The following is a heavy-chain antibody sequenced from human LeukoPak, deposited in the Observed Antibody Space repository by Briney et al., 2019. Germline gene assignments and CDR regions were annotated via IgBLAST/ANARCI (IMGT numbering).Heavy chain of an antibody. J-gene: IGHJ6*03. V-gene: IGHV3-21*04. D-gene: IGHD5-18*01. CDR2: ISSSSSYI. CDR1: GFTFSSYN. Sequence: GGSLRLSCAASGFTFSSYNMNWVRQAPGTGLEWVSYISSSSSYIYYADSVKGRFTISRDNSKNTLYLQMNSLRVEDTAVYYCAGRTAAQDYYMDVWGKGTTVTISS. CDR3: AGRTAAQDYYMDV.